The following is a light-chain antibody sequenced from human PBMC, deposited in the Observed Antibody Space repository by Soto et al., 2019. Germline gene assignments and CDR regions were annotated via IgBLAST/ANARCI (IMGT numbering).Light chain of an antibody. Sequence: DIVMTQSPLSLPVTPGEPASISCRSSQSLLHSNGYNSLDWYLQKPGQSPQLLIYLGSNRASGVPDRPSRSGSATDFTMKISRVEAQDVGVSSCMQPLQWRTFGLGTQVEIK. CDR2: LGS. CDR3: MQPLQWRT. J-gene: IGKJ1*01. V-gene: IGKV2-28*01. CDR1: QSLLHSNGYNS.